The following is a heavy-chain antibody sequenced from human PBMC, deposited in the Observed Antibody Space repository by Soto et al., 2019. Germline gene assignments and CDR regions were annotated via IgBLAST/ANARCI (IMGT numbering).Heavy chain of an antibody. CDR2: IYYSGST. CDR1: GGSISSGGYY. V-gene: IGHV4-31*03. J-gene: IGHJ5*02. CDR3: ARSVFP. Sequence: QVQLQESGPGLVKPSQTLSLTCTVSGGSISSGGYYWSWIRQHPGKGLEWIGYIYYSGSTYYNPSPXTXXTTSVDTSKNQCSLKLSSVTAADTAVYYCARSVFPWGQGTLVTVSS.